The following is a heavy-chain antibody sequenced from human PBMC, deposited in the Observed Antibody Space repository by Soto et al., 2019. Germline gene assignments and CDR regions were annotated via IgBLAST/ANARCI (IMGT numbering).Heavy chain of an antibody. CDR1: GYSFTNYW. CDR2: IYPGDSDT. V-gene: IGHV5-51*01. D-gene: IGHD3-22*01. Sequence: GESLKISCKGSGYSFTNYWIGWVRQMPGKGLEWMGIIYPGDSDTRYSPSFQGQVTISADKSISTAYLQWSSLKASDTAMYYCARIQRGSSTYYGASDIWGQGTLVTVS. J-gene: IGHJ3*02. CDR3: ARIQRGSSTYYGASDI.